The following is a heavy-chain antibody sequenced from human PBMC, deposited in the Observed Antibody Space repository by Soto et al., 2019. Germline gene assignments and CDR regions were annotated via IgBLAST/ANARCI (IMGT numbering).Heavy chain of an antibody. Sequence: GGSLGLCCPASRFTFTSDAMHWLRRTPGNVWQYVSAISSSVGGRYCLDPVKGRFAISIYNSGNTLYLQMGSPEADDVAVFYXVKGIAVAPITDRDAFDIWGQGTMVTVS. D-gene: IGHD6-19*01. V-gene: IGHV3-64D*06. CDR2: ISSSVGGR. CDR1: RFTFTSDA. CDR3: VKGIAVAPITDRDAFDI. J-gene: IGHJ3*02.